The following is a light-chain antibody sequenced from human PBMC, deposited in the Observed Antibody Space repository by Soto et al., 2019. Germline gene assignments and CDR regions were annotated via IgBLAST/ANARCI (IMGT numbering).Light chain of an antibody. CDR3: SSFTNTITRYA. J-gene: IGLJ1*01. Sequence: QSALTQPASVSGSPGQSITISCTGTSSDVGGYNYVSWYQQHPGKVPKLIIYEVNNRPSGVSYRFSGSKSGNTASLTISGLQAEDEADYYCSSFTNTITRYAFGTGTKLTVL. CDR1: SSDVGGYNY. CDR2: EVN. V-gene: IGLV2-14*01.